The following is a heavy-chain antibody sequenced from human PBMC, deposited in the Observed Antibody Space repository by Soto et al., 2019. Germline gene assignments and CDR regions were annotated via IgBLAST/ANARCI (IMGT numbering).Heavy chain of an antibody. V-gene: IGHV5-10-1*01. CDR1: GYSFTSYW. Sequence: GECLKISCKGSGYSFTSYWISWVRQMPGKGLEWMGRIDPSDSYTNYSPSFQGHVTISADKSISTAYLQWSSLKASDTAMYYCARRKFGYYGSGSSSPPLDYWGQGTLVTVSS. CDR3: ARRKFGYYGSGSSSPPLDY. CDR2: IDPSDSYT. J-gene: IGHJ4*02. D-gene: IGHD3-10*01.